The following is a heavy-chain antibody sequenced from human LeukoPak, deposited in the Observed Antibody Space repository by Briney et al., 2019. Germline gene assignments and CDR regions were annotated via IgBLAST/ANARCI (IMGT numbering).Heavy chain of an antibody. Sequence: GGSLRLSCAASGFTFNSYWMSWVRLAPGKGLEWVANIKQDGSEKYYGDSVKGRFTISRDNAKNSLYLQMNSLRAEDTAVYYCARWGGSSWPPFDYWGQGTLVTVSS. CDR3: ARWGGSSWPPFDY. CDR2: IKQDGSEK. D-gene: IGHD6-13*01. CDR1: GFTFNSYW. V-gene: IGHV3-7*01. J-gene: IGHJ4*02.